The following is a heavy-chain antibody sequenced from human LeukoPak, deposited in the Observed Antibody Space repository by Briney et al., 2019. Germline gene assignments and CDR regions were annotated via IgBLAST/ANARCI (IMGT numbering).Heavy chain of an antibody. V-gene: IGHV4-59*01. J-gene: IGHJ6*03. Sequence: SETLSLTCTVSGGSISSYYWSWIRQPPGKGLEWIGYIYYSGSTNYNPSLKSRVTISVDTSKNQFFLKLSSVTAADTAVYYCARGDSSGHYYYYMDVWGKGTTVTVSS. CDR2: IYYSGST. CDR3: ARGDSSGHYYYYMDV. CDR1: GGSISSYY. D-gene: IGHD6-19*01.